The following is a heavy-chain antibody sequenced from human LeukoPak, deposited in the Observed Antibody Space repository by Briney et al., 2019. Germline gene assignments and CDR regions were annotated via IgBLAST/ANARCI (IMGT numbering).Heavy chain of an antibody. J-gene: IGHJ4*02. D-gene: IGHD6-13*01. Sequence: PGGSLRLSCAASGFTFSDYYMGWIRQAPGKGLEWVSYISTSSDYTKYADSVKGRFTISRDNSKDTVYLQMTGLRVEDTAVYYCVRDIGMAAAGPKYWGQGTLVTVSS. CDR3: VRDIGMAAAGPKY. V-gene: IGHV3-11*06. CDR1: GFTFSDYY. CDR2: ISTSSDYT.